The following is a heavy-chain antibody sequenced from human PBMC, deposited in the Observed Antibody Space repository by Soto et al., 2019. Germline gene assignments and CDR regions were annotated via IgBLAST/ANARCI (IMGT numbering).Heavy chain of an antibody. CDR2: TNAGNGNT. D-gene: IGHD2-2*01. V-gene: IGHV1-3*01. J-gene: IGHJ6*02. CDR3: VREDIVVVPAATDSHNYYYYGMDV. Sequence: ASVKVSCKASGYTFTSYAMHWVRQAPGQRLEWMGWTNAGNGNTKYSQKFQGRVTITRDTSASTAYMELSSLRSEDTAVYYCVREDIVVVPAATDSHNYYYYGMDVWGQGTTVTVSS. CDR1: GYTFTSYA.